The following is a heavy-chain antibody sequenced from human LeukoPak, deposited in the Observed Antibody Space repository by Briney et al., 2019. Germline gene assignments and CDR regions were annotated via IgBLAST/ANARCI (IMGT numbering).Heavy chain of an antibody. CDR1: GFTFSSYG. CDR2: IWYDGSNK. CDR3: ARDQRYYDSWSGYYRTDAFDI. D-gene: IGHD3-3*01. Sequence: PGGSLRLSCAASGFTFSSYGMHWVRQAPGKGLEWVAVIWYDGSNKYYADSVKGRFTISRDNSKNTLYLQMNSLRAEDTAVYYCARDQRYYDSWSGYYRTDAFDIWGQGTMVTVSS. J-gene: IGHJ3*02. V-gene: IGHV3-33*01.